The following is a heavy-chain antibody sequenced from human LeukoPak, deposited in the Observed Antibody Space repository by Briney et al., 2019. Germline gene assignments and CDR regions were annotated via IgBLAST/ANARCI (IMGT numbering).Heavy chain of an antibody. J-gene: IGHJ4*02. V-gene: IGHV4-34*01. D-gene: IGHD4-17*01. CDR1: GVSFNDYY. CDR3: TRMTTGHDY. Sequence: SETLSLTCAASGVSFNDYYWSWVRQTPGKGLEWIGEINHSGYTNDSPSLKSRVTISIDTSRKQFSLNLRSVTVADTGIYYCTRMTTGHDYWGQGTLVTVSS. CDR2: INHSGYT.